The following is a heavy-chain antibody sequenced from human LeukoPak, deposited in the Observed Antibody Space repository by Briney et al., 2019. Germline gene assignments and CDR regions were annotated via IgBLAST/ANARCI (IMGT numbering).Heavy chain of an antibody. D-gene: IGHD5-18*01. V-gene: IGHV3-30*18. Sequence: PGGSLRLSCAASGFTFSSYAMHWVRQSLGKGLEWVAVMSYDGFNKYYADSVKGRFTISRDNSKSTLYLQMNSLRAEDTAVYYCAKTKGYSYGYYFDYWGQGTLVTVSS. J-gene: IGHJ4*02. CDR2: MSYDGFNK. CDR3: AKTKGYSYGYYFDY. CDR1: GFTFSSYA.